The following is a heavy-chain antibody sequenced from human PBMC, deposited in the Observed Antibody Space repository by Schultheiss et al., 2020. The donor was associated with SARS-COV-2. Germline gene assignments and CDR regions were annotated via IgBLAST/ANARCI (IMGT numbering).Heavy chain of an antibody. CDR1: GGSISSYY. D-gene: IGHD2-15*01. V-gene: IGHV4-59*01. Sequence: SETLSLTCTVSGGSISSYYWSWIRQPPGKGLEWIGSIFHTGSTFYSPSLKSRVTISVDTSKNQFSLKLSSVTAADTAVYYCARGAARRNWFDPWGQGTLVTVSS. CDR2: IFHTGST. J-gene: IGHJ5*02. CDR3: ARGAARRNWFDP.